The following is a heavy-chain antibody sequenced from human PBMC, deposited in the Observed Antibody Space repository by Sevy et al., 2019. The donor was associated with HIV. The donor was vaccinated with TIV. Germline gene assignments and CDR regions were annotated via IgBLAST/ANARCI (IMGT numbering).Heavy chain of an antibody. CDR1: GYTFTSYG. D-gene: IGHD1-26*01. J-gene: IGHJ6*02. CDR2: ISAYNGNT. CDR3: ARGVVGATSPMGYYYYYGMDV. V-gene: IGHV1-18*01. Sequence: ASVKVSCKASGYTFTSYGISWVRQAPGQGLEWMGWISAYNGNTNYAQKLQGRVTMTTDKSTSTAYMELRSLRSDDTAVYYCARGVVGATSPMGYYYYYGMDVWGQGTTVTVSS.